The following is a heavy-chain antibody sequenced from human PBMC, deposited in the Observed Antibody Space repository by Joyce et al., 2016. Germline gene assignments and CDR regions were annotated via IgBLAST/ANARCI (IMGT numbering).Heavy chain of an antibody. D-gene: IGHD6-19*01. CDR3: AKSAGSGWNWLYFQY. CDR2: IKHRETT. V-gene: IGHV4-34*01. J-gene: IGHJ1*01. Sequence: VQLQQWGAGLLKPSETLSLTCAVYGVSFSGYYWSWIRQSPGKGLEGIGEIKHRETTKYNPSLKGRVTISLDTPKNQFSLKLSSVTAADTAVYYCAKSAGSGWNWLYFQYWGQGTLVTVSS. CDR1: GVSFSGYY.